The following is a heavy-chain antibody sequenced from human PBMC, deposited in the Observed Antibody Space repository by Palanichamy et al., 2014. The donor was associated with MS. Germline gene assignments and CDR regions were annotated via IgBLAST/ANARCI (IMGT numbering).Heavy chain of an antibody. J-gene: IGHJ4*02. D-gene: IGHD2-15*01. V-gene: IGHV4-39*01. CDR3: ARVRCGTGSCYSGY. Sequence: QLHLQESGPGLVEPSETLSLTCTVSGGSINSTSYYWGWIRQPPGKGLEWIATIYYSGSTSYNPSLKSRVTISADMSKKQFSLKLTSVTAADTAMYYCARVRCGTGSCYSGYWGQGTLVTVSS. CDR1: GGSINSTSYY. CDR2: IYYSGST.